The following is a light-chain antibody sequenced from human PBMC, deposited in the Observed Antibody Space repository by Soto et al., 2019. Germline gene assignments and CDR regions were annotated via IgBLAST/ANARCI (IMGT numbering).Light chain of an antibody. V-gene: IGKV1-13*02. Sequence: ALPLTQSPSSVSASVGDRITITCRASQDIHTFLAWYQQKPGKAPQLLIYKASTLQSGVPSRFSGSGSGTDFTLTISSLQPEDFATYSCQQFYIFPVTFGQGTRLEIK. J-gene: IGKJ5*01. CDR2: KAS. CDR3: QQFYIFPVT. CDR1: QDIHTF.